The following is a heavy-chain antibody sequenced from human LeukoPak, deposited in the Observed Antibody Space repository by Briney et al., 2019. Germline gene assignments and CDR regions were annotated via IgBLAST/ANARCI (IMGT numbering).Heavy chain of an antibody. CDR2: IYYSGST. J-gene: IGHJ4*02. D-gene: IGHD2-15*01. Sequence: SETLSLTCTVSGGSISSSSYYWGWIRQPPGKGLEWIGSIYYSGSTYYNPSLKSRVTISVDTSKNQFSLKPSSVTAADTAVYYCASHDCSGGSCYYFDYWGQGTLVTVSS. CDR1: GGSISSSSYY. V-gene: IGHV4-39*07. CDR3: ASHDCSGGSCYYFDY.